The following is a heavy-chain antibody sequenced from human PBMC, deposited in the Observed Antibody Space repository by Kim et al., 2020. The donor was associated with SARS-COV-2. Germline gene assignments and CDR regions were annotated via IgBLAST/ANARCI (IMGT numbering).Heavy chain of an antibody. D-gene: IGHD3-16*02. Sequence: GGSLRLSCAASGFTFSSYGMHWVRQAPGKGLEWVAVIWYDGSNKYYADSVKGRFTISRDNSKNTLYLQMNSLRAEDTAVYYCARGISYDYVWGSYLFFRSTNFDYWGQGTLVTVSS. CDR2: IWYDGSNK. J-gene: IGHJ4*02. CDR3: ARGISYDYVWGSYLFFRSTNFDY. V-gene: IGHV3-33*01. CDR1: GFTFSSYG.